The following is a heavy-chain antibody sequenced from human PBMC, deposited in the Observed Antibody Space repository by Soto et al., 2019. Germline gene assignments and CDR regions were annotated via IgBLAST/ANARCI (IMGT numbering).Heavy chain of an antibody. J-gene: IGHJ4*02. CDR1: GFTFSNAW. CDR3: KRDGSGSYD. V-gene: IGHV3-15*01. D-gene: IGHD3-10*01. Sequence: EVQLVESGGGLVKPGGSLRLSCAASGFTFSNAWMSWVRQAPGKGLEWVGRIKSKTDGGITDYAAPVKGRFTISRDDSKNTLYLQMNSLKTEDPAVYYCKRDGSGSYDWCQGTLVTVSS. CDR2: IKSKTDGGIT.